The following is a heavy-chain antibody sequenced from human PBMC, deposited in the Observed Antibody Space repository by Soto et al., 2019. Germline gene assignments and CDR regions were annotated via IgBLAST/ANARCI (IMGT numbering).Heavy chain of an antibody. Sequence: QVQLVQSGAEVKKPGSSVKVSCKASGGTFSNYAINWVRQAPGQGLEWMGGLIPMFGRPTTAQKFQGRVTILADESTTTAYMELSSMRSDDAAVAYCARAGEIQNWNQYFDYWGQGTLVTVSS. CDR3: ARAGEIQNWNQYFDY. J-gene: IGHJ4*02. V-gene: IGHV1-69*01. CDR2: LIPMFGRP. CDR1: GGTFSNYA. D-gene: IGHD1-1*01.